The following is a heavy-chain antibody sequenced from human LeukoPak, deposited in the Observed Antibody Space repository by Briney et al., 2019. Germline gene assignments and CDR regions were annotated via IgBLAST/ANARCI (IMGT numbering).Heavy chain of an antibody. Sequence: KASETLSLTCTVSGGSISSSSYYWGWIRQPPGKGLEWIGSIYYSGSTYYNPSLKSRVTISVDTSKNQFSLKLSSVTAADTAVYYCAREFRDGYNQKVDYWGQGTLVTVSS. V-gene: IGHV4-39*02. CDR1: GGSISSSSYY. CDR3: AREFRDGYNQKVDY. J-gene: IGHJ4*02. CDR2: IYYSGST. D-gene: IGHD5-24*01.